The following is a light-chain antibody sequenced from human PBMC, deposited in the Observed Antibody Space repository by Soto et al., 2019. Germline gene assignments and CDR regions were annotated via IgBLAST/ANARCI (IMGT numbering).Light chain of an antibody. J-gene: IGLJ2*01. Sequence: QSALTQPASVSGSPGQSITISCTGTSSDVGNYNLVSWYQHHPDKAPKLIMYEGSKRPSGVSNRFSGSKSGTTASLTISGLQAEDEADYYCCSYAGSETWVFGGGTKLTVL. CDR1: SSDVGNYNL. CDR2: EGS. V-gene: IGLV2-23*01. CDR3: CSYAGSETWV.